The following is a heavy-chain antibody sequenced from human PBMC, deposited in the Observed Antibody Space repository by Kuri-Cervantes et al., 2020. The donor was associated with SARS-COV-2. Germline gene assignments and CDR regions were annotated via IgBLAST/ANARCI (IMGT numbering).Heavy chain of an antibody. CDR3: ARERSYYDFWSGYSDNWFDP. CDR1: GFTVSSNY. V-gene: IGHV3-53*05. J-gene: IGHJ5*02. Sequence: GESLKISCAASGFTVSSNYMSWVRQAPGKGLEWVSVIYSGGSTYYADSVKGRFTISRDNSKNTLYLQMNSLRAEDTTVYYCARERSYYDFWSGYSDNWFDPWGQGTLVTVSS. D-gene: IGHD3-3*01. CDR2: IYSGGST.